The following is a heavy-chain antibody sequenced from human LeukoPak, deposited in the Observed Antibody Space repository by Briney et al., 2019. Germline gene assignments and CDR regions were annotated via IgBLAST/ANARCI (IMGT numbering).Heavy chain of an antibody. J-gene: IGHJ4*02. V-gene: IGHV3-23*01. CDR3: AKHVRTSVWFFDF. CDR2: ISGSGLRT. D-gene: IGHD6-19*01. CDR1: GFTFSSDA. Sequence: PGGSLRLSCAASGFTFSSDALSWVRQAPGKGLEWVSLISGSGLRTDYADSVKGRFTISRDNSKNTLYLQMNSLKAEDTAVYYCAKHVRTSVWFFDFWGQETLVTVSS.